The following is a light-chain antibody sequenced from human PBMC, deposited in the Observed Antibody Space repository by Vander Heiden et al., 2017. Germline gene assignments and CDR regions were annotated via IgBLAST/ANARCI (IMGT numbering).Light chain of an antibody. CDR2: KAA. J-gene: IGKJ1*01. CDR1: QYIGTW. Sequence: DTQTTQSPSTLAASVVDRGTIPCLASQYIGTWLAWDQQKPGKAPNPPIYKAARVERGAPSRFSGSGSGTECTLTTTSLQPDDFATYYCHHGTFGQGTKVQIK. CDR3: HHGT. V-gene: IGKV1-5*03.